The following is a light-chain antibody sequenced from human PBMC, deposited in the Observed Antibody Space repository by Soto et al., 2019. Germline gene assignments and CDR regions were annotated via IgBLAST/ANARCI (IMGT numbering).Light chain of an antibody. CDR3: QQYNNWLPMYT. Sequence: EIVMTLSPATLSVSPGERATLSGRASQSVSSNLAWYQQKPGQAPRLLIYGASTRATGIPARFSGSGSGTEFTLTISSLQSEDFAVYYCQQYNNWLPMYTFGQGTKLEIK. V-gene: IGKV3-15*01. CDR1: QSVSSN. CDR2: GAS. J-gene: IGKJ2*01.